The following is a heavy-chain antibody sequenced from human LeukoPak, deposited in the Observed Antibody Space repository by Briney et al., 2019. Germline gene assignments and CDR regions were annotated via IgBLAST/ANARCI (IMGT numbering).Heavy chain of an antibody. D-gene: IGHD3-22*01. Sequence: PSETLSLTCTVSGGSISSYYWSRIREPPGKGLEWIGYIYYGGSTDYNPSLKSRVTISKDTSKTQFSLRLSSVTAADTAVYYCARARLDSSGRFDYWGQGTLVTVSS. J-gene: IGHJ4*02. CDR1: GGSISSYY. V-gene: IGHV4-59*01. CDR3: ARARLDSSGRFDY. CDR2: IYYGGST.